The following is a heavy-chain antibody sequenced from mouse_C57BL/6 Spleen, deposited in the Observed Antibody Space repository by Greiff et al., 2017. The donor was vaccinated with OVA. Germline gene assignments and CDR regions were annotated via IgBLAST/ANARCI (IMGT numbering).Heavy chain of an antibody. CDR2: INPSSGST. Sequence: QVQLQQPGAELVKPGASVTLSCKASGYTFTSYWMHWVKQRPGQGLEWIGMINPSSGSTNYNEKFKSKATLTVDKSSRTAYMQLSSLTSEDSAVYYCARAGRGDVFDYWGQGTTLTVSS. V-gene: IGHV1-64*01. J-gene: IGHJ2*01. D-gene: IGHD3-3*01. CDR3: ARAGRGDVFDY. CDR1: GYTFTSYW.